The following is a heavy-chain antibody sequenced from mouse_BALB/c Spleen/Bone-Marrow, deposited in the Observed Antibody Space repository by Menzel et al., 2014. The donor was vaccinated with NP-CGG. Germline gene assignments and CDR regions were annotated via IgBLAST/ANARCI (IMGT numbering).Heavy chain of an antibody. D-gene: IGHD1-1*01. V-gene: IGHV2-9*02. J-gene: IGHJ2*01. CDR2: IWAGGST. Sequence: VQLVESGPGLVAPSQSLSITCTVSGFSLTSYGVHWVRQPPGKGLEWLGVIWAGGSTNYNSALISRLSISKDNSKSQVFLKMNSLQTDDTAMYYCARDYYGSQYYFDYWGQGTTLTVSS. CDR3: ARDYYGSQYYFDY. CDR1: GFSLTSYG.